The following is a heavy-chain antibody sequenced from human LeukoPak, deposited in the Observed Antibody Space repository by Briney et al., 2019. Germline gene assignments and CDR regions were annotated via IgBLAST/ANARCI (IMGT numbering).Heavy chain of an antibody. CDR2: IDWDDDK. J-gene: IGHJ4*02. CDR3: ARMLYGDSVNYFDY. CDR1: GFSLSTSGMC. Sequence: ESGPTLVNPTQTLTLTCTFSGFSLSTSGMCVSWIRQPPGKALEWLALIDWDDDKYYSTSLKTRLTISKDTSKNQVVLTMTNLAPVDTATYYCARMLYGDSVNYFDYWGQGTLVTVSS. V-gene: IGHV2-70*01. D-gene: IGHD4-17*01.